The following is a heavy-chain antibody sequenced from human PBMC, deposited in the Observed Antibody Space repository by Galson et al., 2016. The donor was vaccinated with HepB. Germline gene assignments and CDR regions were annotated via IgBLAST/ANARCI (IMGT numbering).Heavy chain of an antibody. D-gene: IGHD2-21*01. Sequence: SLRLSCAASGYRFSGQAMHWVRQAPGKGLEWVAVISYDGTYQLYADSVRGRFTISRDNFNNTPYLQMNSLRTEDTAVYYCAKELWLFRHPGVGYLDFWGQGTLVTVSS. CDR3: AKELWLFRHPGVGYLDF. V-gene: IGHV3-30*04. J-gene: IGHJ4*02. CDR2: ISYDGTYQ. CDR1: GYRFSGQA.